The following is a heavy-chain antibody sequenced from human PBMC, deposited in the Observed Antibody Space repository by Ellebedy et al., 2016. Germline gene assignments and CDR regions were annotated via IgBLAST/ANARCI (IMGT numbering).Heavy chain of an antibody. J-gene: IGHJ4*02. Sequence: SETLSLTCTISGGSINSYYWSWIRQPPGKGLEWIGYSYYTGSTFYNPSLKSRVTISVDTSKNQLSPRLDSVTAADSAVYYCARSGFSSPFFDSWGQGTLVTVSS. D-gene: IGHD6-13*01. CDR3: ARSGFSSPFFDS. CDR2: SYYTGST. V-gene: IGHV4-59*08. CDR1: GGSINSYY.